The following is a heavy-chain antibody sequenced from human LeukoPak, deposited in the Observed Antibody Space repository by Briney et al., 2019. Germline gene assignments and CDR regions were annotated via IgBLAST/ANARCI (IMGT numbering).Heavy chain of an antibody. CDR3: AKYSDSTGAHYFDY. J-gene: IGHJ4*02. CDR1: GFTFSSYA. CDR2: ISGSGANT. D-gene: IGHD2/OR15-2a*01. Sequence: GGSLRLSCAASGFTFSSYAMTWVRQAPGKGLEWVSAISGSGANTYYADSVKGRFTISRDNSKNTLSLQMNSLRVEDTALYYCAKYSDSTGAHYFDYWGQGTLVTVSS. V-gene: IGHV3-23*01.